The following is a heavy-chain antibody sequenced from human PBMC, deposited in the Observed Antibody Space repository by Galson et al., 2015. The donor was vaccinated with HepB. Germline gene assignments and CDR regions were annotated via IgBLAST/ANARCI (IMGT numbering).Heavy chain of an antibody. D-gene: IGHD6-13*01. CDR1: GFTFSSYS. J-gene: IGHJ4*02. Sequence: SLRLSCAASGFTFSSYSMNWVRQAPGKGLEWVSSISSSSSYIYYADSVKGRFTISRDNAKNSLYLQMNSLRAEDTAVYYCARALNNGAAAGYGFDYWGQGTLVTISS. CDR3: ARALNNGAAAGYGFDY. CDR2: ISSSSSYI. V-gene: IGHV3-21*01.